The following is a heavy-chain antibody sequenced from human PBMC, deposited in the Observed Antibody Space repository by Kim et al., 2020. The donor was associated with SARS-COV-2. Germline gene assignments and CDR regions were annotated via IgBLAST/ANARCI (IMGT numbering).Heavy chain of an antibody. V-gene: IGHV4-34*01. CDR1: GGSFSGYY. D-gene: IGHD3-10*01. CDR3: ARGPGVWFGRWFDP. J-gene: IGHJ5*02. CDR2: INHSGST. Sequence: SQTLSLTCAVYGGSFSGYYWSWIRQPPGKGLEWIGEINHSGSTNYNPSLTSRVTISVDTSKNQFSLKLSSVTAADTAVYYCARGPGVWFGRWFDPWGQGTLVTVSS.